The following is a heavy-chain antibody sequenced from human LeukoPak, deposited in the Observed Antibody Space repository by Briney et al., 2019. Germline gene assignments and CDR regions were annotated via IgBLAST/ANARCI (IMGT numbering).Heavy chain of an antibody. V-gene: IGHV3-30*02. CDR2: IRYDGSNK. D-gene: IGHD3-10*01. CDR3: AKGSSGSYPYYYYYMDV. CDR1: GFTFSTYG. Sequence: GGSLRLSCAASGFTFSTYGMHWVRQAPGKGLEWVAFIRYDGSNKYYADSVKGRFTISRDNSKNTLYLQMNSLRAEDTAVYYCAKGSSGSYPYYYYYMDVWGKGTTVTISS. J-gene: IGHJ6*03.